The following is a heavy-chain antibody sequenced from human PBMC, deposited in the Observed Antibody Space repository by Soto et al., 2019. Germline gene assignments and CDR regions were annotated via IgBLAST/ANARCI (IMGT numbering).Heavy chain of an antibody. V-gene: IGHV1-69*02. CDR2: VVPFLRVT. CDR3: TRESPPNYYYGMDV. CDR1: GGTFYRHT. Sequence: QVQMVQSGAEVKKPGSSVNISCKASGGTFYRHTITWVRQAPGQGLEWMGRVVPFLRVTTYAQKFRDRLTIVADKATDTADMELGSLTSEDSAIYYCTRESPPNYYYGMDVWGQGTTVTVS. J-gene: IGHJ6*02. D-gene: IGHD3-10*01.